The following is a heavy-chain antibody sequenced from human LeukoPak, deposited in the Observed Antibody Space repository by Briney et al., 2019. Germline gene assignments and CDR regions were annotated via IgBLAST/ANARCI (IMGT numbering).Heavy chain of an antibody. CDR1: GFTFSSYA. V-gene: IGHV3-30*04. CDR3: AKVRVGTAHFDY. CDR2: ISHDGSNN. D-gene: IGHD2-15*01. Sequence: GRSLRLSCAASGFTFSSYAMHWVRQAPGKGLEWVVVISHDGSNNNYADSVKGRFTISRDNSKNTLYLQMNSLRPEDTAVYYRAKVRVGTAHFDYWGQGTLVTVSS. J-gene: IGHJ4*02.